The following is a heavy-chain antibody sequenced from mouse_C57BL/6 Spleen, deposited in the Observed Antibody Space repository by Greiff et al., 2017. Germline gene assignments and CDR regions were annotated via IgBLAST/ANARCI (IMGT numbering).Heavy chain of an antibody. D-gene: IGHD1-1*01. CDR1: GFNIKDYY. J-gene: IGHJ4*01. V-gene: IGHV14-2*01. CDR2: IDPEDGET. CDR3: ARSYYYGSSYDYAMDY. Sequence: VQLKESGAELVKPGASVKLSCTASGFNIKDYYMHWVKQRTEQGLEWIGRIDPEDGETKYAPKFQGKATITADTSSNTAYLQLSSLTSEATAVYYCARSYYYGSSYDYAMDYWGQGTSVTVSS.